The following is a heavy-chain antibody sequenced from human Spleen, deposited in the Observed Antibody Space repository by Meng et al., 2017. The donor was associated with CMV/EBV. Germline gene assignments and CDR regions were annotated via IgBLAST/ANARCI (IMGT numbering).Heavy chain of an antibody. CDR3: AKLAIDAFDI. J-gene: IGHJ3*02. Sequence: GGSLRLSCAASGFPFSEYYMSWIRQAPGKGLEWVSYIGRSGGSILYGDSVRGRFTISRDNSKNTLYLQMNSLRAEDTAVYYCAKLAIDAFDIWGQGTTVTVSS. V-gene: IGHV3-11*04. CDR2: IGRSGGSI. D-gene: IGHD1-7*01. CDR1: GFPFSEYY.